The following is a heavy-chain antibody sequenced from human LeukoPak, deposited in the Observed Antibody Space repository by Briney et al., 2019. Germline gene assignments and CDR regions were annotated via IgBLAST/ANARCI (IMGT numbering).Heavy chain of an antibody. J-gene: IGHJ4*02. V-gene: IGHV4-39*01. CDR1: GGSISSSSYY. CDR2: IYYSGST. CDR3: ARHLLWFGELRYYFDY. D-gene: IGHD3-10*01. Sequence: SETLSLTCTVSGGSISSSSYYWGWIRQPPGKELEWIGSIYYSGSTYYNPSLKSRVTISVDTSKNQFSLKLSSVTAADTAVYYCARHLLWFGELRYYFDYWGQGTLVTVSS.